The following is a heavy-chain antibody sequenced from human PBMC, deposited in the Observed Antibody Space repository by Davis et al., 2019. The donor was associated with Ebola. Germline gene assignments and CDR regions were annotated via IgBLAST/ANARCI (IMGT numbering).Heavy chain of an antibody. CDR3: AKDKGFWVPPDWFGP. J-gene: IGHJ5*02. CDR1: GFPFSPYA. CDR2: ISGSGKTT. Sequence: GGSLRLSCAVSGFPFSPYAMSWVRQAPGKELEWVACISGSGKTTYYADSVEGRFNISRDNSKNTLSLQMNSVRGEDTAVYYCAKDKGFWVPPDWFGPWGQGVQVTVSS. V-gene: IGHV3-23*01. D-gene: IGHD3-16*01.